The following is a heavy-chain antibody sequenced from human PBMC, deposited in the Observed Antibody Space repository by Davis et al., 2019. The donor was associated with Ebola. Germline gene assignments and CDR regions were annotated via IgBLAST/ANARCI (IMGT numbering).Heavy chain of an antibody. D-gene: IGHD2-2*01. J-gene: IGHJ6*02. CDR2: IRSKANNYAT. Sequence: GGSLRLSCAASGFTFSGSAMHWVRQASGKGLEWVGRIRSKANNYATAYAASVKGRFTISRDDSKNTAYLQMNSLKTEDTAVYYCTGQYCSSTSCSEAAGDVWGQGTTVTVSS. V-gene: IGHV3-73*01. CDR1: GFTFSGSA. CDR3: TGQYCSSTSCSEAAGDV.